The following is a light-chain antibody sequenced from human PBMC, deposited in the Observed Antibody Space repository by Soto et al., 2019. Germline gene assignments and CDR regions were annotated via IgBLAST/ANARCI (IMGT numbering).Light chain of an antibody. Sequence: IQLTQSPSSLSASVGDRVTITCRASQGISSYLGWYQQKPGKAPKLLIYAASTLQSGVPSRFSGSGSGTDFTLTISSLQPEDFATYYCQQLNSYPWTFGQGTKGDIK. CDR2: AAS. CDR1: QGISSY. J-gene: IGKJ1*01. V-gene: IGKV1-9*01. CDR3: QQLNSYPWT.